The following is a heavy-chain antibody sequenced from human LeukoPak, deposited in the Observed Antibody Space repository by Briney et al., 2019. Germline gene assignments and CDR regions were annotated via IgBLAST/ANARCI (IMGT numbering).Heavy chain of an antibody. CDR2: ISAYNGNT. D-gene: IGHD3-3*01. V-gene: IGHV1-18*01. CDR1: GYSFTIYG. Sequence: ASVKLSCTASGYSFTIYGIRWVRQAPGQGIEGMGWISAYNGNTKYEQKFQGRVTMTTDTSTSTAYMELRSLRSDDTAVYYCARSPEFWSGLEGYWGQGTLVTVSS. J-gene: IGHJ4*02. CDR3: ARSPEFWSGLEGY.